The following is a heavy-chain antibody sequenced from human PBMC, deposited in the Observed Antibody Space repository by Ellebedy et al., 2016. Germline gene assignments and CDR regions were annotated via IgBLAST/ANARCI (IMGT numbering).Heavy chain of an antibody. CDR1: RYTFTGYY. CDR3: ASTLDSSGWYWFNP. CDR2: INPNSGGT. D-gene: IGHD6-19*01. V-gene: IGHV1-2*02. J-gene: IGHJ5*02. Sequence: ASVKVSXKASRYTFTGYYMHWVRQAPGQGLEWMGWINPNSGGTNYAQKFQGRVTMTRDTSISTAYMELSRLRSDDTAVYYCASTLDSSGWYWFNPWGQGTLVTVSS.